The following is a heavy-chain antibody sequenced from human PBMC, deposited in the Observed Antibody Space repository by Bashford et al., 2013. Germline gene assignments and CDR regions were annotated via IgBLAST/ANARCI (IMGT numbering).Heavy chain of an antibody. CDR3: ARDGDYDSSGRWRDAFDM. Sequence: VASVKVSCKASGYTFNSYGVSWLRQAPGQEVEWMGWISPYREKTNYQQKLQDRVTLTTDTSKNTAYMELRSLISDDTAVYYCARDGDYDSSGRWRDAFDMWAKGQWSPSPQ. D-gene: IGHD3-22*01. J-gene: IGHJ3*02. CDR2: ISPYREKT. V-gene: IGHV1-18*01. CDR1: GYTFNSYG.